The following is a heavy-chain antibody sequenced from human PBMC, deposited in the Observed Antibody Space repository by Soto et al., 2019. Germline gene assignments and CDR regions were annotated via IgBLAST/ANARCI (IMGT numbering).Heavy chain of an antibody. Sequence: EVQLVESGGGLVQPGRSLRLSFAASGFSFEDYAMHGVGQAPGKGLEWVSGIAWNSDIIGYADSVKGRFTISRDNGKNSLYLQMNSLRPEDTALYYCAKDHYGSAIYGMDVWGQGTTVTVSS. J-gene: IGHJ6*02. CDR2: IAWNSDII. CDR3: AKDHYGSAIYGMDV. V-gene: IGHV3-9*01. D-gene: IGHD3-10*01. CDR1: GFSFEDYA.